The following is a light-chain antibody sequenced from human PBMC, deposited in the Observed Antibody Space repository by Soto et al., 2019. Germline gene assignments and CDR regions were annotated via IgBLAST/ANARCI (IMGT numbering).Light chain of an antibody. CDR2: EGS. V-gene: IGLV2-23*01. Sequence: QSVLTQPASVSGSPGQSITISCTGTSSDVGSYNLVSWYQQHPGKAPKLMIYEGSKRPSGVSNRFSGSKSGNTASLTISGLKAEDEADYYSCSYAGSSTSVVFGGGTKVTVL. CDR1: SSDVGSYNL. CDR3: CSYAGSSTSVV. J-gene: IGLJ2*01.